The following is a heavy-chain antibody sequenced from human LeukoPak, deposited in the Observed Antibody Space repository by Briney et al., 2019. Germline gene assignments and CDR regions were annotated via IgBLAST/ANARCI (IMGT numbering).Heavy chain of an antibody. J-gene: IGHJ4*02. D-gene: IGHD3-10*01. CDR3: ARFSMVRASIGN. CDR1: GGSISSYY. Sequence: SESLSLTCTVSGGSISSYYWSWIRQPPGKGLEWIGYISYSGSTNYNPSLKSRVTISADTSKNQFSLKLRSVTAADTAVYYCARFSMVRASIGNWGQGTLVTVSS. CDR2: ISYSGST. V-gene: IGHV4-59*01.